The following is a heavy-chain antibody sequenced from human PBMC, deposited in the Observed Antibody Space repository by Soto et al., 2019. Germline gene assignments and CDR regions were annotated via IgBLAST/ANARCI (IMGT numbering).Heavy chain of an antibody. CDR2: INAGNGNT. CDR3: ARDSFYCGGRYCYHYSFYMDV. Sequence: GASVKVSCKASGYNFSSHDIHWVRQAPGQGLEWMGWINAGNGNTRYSQKFQDRITITRDASASTAYMELSSLRSEDTAIYYCARDSFYCGGRYCYHYSFYMDVWGKGTTVTSP. J-gene: IGHJ6*03. D-gene: IGHD2-21*01. V-gene: IGHV1-3*01. CDR1: GYNFSSHD.